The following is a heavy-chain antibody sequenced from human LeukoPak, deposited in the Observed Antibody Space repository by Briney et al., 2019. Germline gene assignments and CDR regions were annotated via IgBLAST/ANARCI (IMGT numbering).Heavy chain of an antibody. CDR2: IYHTGYA. CDR3: ARRRAVGGALIY. D-gene: IGHD1-26*01. J-gene: IGHJ4*02. CDR1: IYTVTTDYY. Sequence: SETLSLTCTVSIYTVTTDYYWGWIRQPPGKGLEWIGNIYHTGYAYYNESLKSRVTISVDTSANQFSLKLTSVTAADTAVYYCARRRAVGGALIYWGQGALVTVSS. V-gene: IGHV4-38-2*02.